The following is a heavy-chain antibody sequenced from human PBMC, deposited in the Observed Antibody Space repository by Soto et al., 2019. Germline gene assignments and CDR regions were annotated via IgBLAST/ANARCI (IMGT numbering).Heavy chain of an antibody. CDR3: ARLDDSSGNTPFDV. D-gene: IGHD3-22*01. Sequence: ASETLSLTCTVSGGSVSRGGCYWSWIRQRPGKGLEWIGHVYYSGTTYSNPSLRSRTTISVDTSENQFSLKLYSLTAADTAMYFCARLDDSSGNTPFDVWGQGALVTVSS. CDR2: VYYSGTT. CDR1: GGSVSRGGCY. V-gene: IGHV4-31*03. J-gene: IGHJ4*02.